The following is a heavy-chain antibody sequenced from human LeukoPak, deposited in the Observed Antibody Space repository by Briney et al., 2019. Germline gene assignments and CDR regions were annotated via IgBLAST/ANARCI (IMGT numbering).Heavy chain of an antibody. D-gene: IGHD4-11*01. J-gene: IGHJ4*02. V-gene: IGHV3-33*06. CDR3: AKAAQRGFDYSNSLDN. CDR2: IWSDGSNR. Sequence: TAGSLRLSCATSGFTFSHYGMHWVRQAPGKGLEWVAVIWSDGSNRLNRDPVKGRFTISSDNFQSAVYLQMTSLRAEETAVYYCAKAAQRGFDYSNSLDNWGQGTLVTVSS. CDR1: GFTFSHYG.